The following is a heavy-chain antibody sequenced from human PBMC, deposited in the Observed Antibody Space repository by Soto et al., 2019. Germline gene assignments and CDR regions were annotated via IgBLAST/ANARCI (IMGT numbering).Heavy chain of an antibody. CDR2: IIPILGIA. J-gene: IGHJ6*02. D-gene: IGHD3-9*01. Sequence: QVQLVQSGAEVKKPGSSVKVSCKASGGTFSSYTISWVRQAPGQGLEWMGRIIPILGIANYAQKFQGRVTITAGKSTSTAYMELSSLRSEDTAVYYCASEPKYFGYGMAVWGQGTTVTVSS. V-gene: IGHV1-69*02. CDR1: GGTFSSYT. CDR3: ASEPKYFGYGMAV.